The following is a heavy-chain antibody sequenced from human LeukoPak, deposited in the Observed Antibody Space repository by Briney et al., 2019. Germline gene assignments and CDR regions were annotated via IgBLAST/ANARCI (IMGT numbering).Heavy chain of an antibody. Sequence: GSLRLSCAASGFTFSSYGMHWVRQAPGKGLEWVAVISYDGSNKHYADTVKGRFTISRDNSKNTLYLQMNSLRAEDTAVYYCAKETIYGAGSYCDYWGQGTLVTVSS. CDR2: ISYDGSNK. D-gene: IGHD3-10*01. J-gene: IGHJ4*02. CDR1: GFTFSSYG. V-gene: IGHV3-30*18. CDR3: AKETIYGAGSYCDY.